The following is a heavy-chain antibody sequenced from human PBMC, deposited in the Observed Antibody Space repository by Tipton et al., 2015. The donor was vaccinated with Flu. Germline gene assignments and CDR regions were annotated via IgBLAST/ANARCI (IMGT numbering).Heavy chain of an antibody. CDR1: GGSFSGYY. D-gene: IGHD3-3*01. V-gene: IGHV4-34*01. CDR2: INHSGST. J-gene: IGHJ4*02. Sequence: LSLTCAVYGGSFSGYYWSWIRQPPGKGLEWIGEINHSGSTNYNPSLKSRVTISVDTSKNQFSLKLSSVTAADTAVYYCAGDTIFGVAHWGQGTLVTVSS. CDR3: AGDTIFGVAH.